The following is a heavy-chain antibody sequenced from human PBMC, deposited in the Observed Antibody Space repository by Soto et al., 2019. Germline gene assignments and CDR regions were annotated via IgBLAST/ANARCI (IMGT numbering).Heavy chain of an antibody. V-gene: IGHV4-30-4*01. CDR1: GGSISTGDYY. J-gene: IGHJ4*02. D-gene: IGHD3-16*02. Sequence: PSETLSLTCTVSGGSISTGDYYWSWIRQPPGKGLEWIGYIYSTGNSYYNPSLKSRVAISIDTSKSQMSLKVSAVTAADTAVYYCAGTRKDYVWGSYRLLDYWGQGTLVTVSS. CDR3: AGTRKDYVWGSYRLLDY. CDR2: IYSTGNS.